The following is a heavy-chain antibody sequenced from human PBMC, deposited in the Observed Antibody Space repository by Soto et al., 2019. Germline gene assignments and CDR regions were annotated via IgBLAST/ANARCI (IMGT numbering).Heavy chain of an antibody. V-gene: IGHV4-4*07. CDR3: GRWRRFADAFEP. Sequence: PSETLSPTCTVSGGAISGYYWTWIRQPAGKGREWNGRIYSSVGTKYNPAHRSRISLSLEMSKNQFSLRRSSLTAADTAFYYCGRWRRFADAFEPWGQGTLATVSS. CDR1: GGAISGYY. J-gene: IGHJ5*02. D-gene: IGHD3-3*01. CDR2: IYSSVGT.